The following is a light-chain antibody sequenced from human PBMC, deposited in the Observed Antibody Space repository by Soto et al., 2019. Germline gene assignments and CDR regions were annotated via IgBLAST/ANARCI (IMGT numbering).Light chain of an antibody. Sequence: QSALTQPASVSGCPGQSITICCTGTSSDVGSYNYVSWYQQHPGKAPKVMIYDVSNRPSGVSYRFSGSKSGNTASLTISGLQAEDEAEYYCSSYTTSSTYVFGTGTKVTVL. J-gene: IGLJ1*01. CDR1: SSDVGSYNY. V-gene: IGLV2-14*01. CDR2: DVS. CDR3: SSYTTSSTYV.